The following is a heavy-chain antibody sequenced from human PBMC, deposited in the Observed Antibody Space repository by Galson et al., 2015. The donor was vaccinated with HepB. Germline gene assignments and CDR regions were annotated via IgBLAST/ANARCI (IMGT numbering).Heavy chain of an antibody. J-gene: IGHJ1*01. CDR3: ARVPGYSSSSSYFQH. CDR2: ISYDGSNK. D-gene: IGHD6-6*01. V-gene: IGHV3-30-3*01. CDR1: GFTFSSYA. Sequence: SLRLSCAASGFTFSSYAMHWVRQAPGKGLEWVAVISYDGSNKYYADSVKGRFTISRDNSKNTLYLQMNSLRAEDTAVYYCARVPGYSSSSSYFQHWGQGTLVTVSS.